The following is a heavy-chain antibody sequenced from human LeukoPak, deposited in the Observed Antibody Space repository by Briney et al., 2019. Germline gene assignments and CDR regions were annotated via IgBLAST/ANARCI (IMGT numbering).Heavy chain of an antibody. J-gene: IGHJ4*02. V-gene: IGHV4-4*02. CDR1: GFTFSKAW. CDR3: AGGTITTVTDS. CDR2: IYLRGNT. Sequence: GSLRLSCAASGFTFSKAWMSWVRQAPGKGLEWVGEIYLRGNTNYNPSLESRVTISVDESKTQLSLRLESVTAADTAVYYCAGGTITTVTDSWGPGTLVTVSS. D-gene: IGHD4-17*01.